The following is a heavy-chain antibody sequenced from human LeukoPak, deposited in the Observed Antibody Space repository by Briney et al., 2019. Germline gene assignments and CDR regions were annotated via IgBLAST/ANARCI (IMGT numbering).Heavy chain of an antibody. CDR3: AAYYDSSGYYLW. D-gene: IGHD3-22*01. CDR1: GFTFDDYG. CDR2: INWNGGST. V-gene: IGHV3-20*04. J-gene: IGHJ4*02. Sequence: SGGSLRLSCAASGFTFDDYGMSWVRQAPGKGLEWVSGINWNGGSTGYADSVKGRFTISRDNAKNSLYLQMNSLRAEDTALYYCAAYYDSSGYYLWWGQGTLVTVSS.